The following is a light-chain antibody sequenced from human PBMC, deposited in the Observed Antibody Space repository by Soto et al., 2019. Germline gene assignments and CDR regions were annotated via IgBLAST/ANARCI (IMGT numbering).Light chain of an antibody. CDR1: QSLLHSNGYTY. J-gene: IGKJ5*01. V-gene: IGKV2-28*01. CDR3: VQALQTPPIT. Sequence: DIVMTQSPLSLPVTPGEPASISCRSSQSLLHSNGYTYLDWYLQKPGQSPQLLIYLCSNRASGVHDRFSDSGSGTDFTLKISSVEAEDVGVYYCVQALQTPPITFDHGTLLEIK. CDR2: LCS.